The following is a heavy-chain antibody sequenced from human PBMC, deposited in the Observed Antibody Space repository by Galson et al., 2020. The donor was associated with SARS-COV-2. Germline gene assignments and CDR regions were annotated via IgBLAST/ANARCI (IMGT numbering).Heavy chain of an antibody. CDR2: IYWDDDE. Sequence: SGPTLVKPTQTLTLTCSLSGVSLTTSGVGVGWIRQPPGKALAWLAIIYWDDDERYSPSLKSRLTITKDTSKNQVVLTMTNMDPVDTATYYCAHRRSDSDDGGDDDDCYFSAFDVWGQGTMVTVSS. CDR3: AHRRSDSDDGGDDDDCYFSAFDV. J-gene: IGHJ3*01. D-gene: IGHD2-21*01. CDR1: GVSLTTSGVG. V-gene: IGHV2-5*02.